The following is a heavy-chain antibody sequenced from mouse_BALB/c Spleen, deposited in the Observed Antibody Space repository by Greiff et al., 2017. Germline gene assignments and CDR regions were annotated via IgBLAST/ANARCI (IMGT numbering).Heavy chain of an antibody. D-gene: IGHD1-1*01. CDR1: GFTFSSYT. V-gene: IGHV5-6-4*01. CDR3: TREEYYGSSLWFAY. J-gene: IGHJ3*01. CDR2: ISSGGSYT. Sequence: EVKLEESGGGLVKPGGSLKLSCAASGFTFSSYTMSWVRQTPEKRLEWVATISSGGSYTYYPDSVKGRFTISRDNAKNTLYLQMSSLKSEDTAMYYCTREEYYGSSLWFAYWGQGTLVTVSA.